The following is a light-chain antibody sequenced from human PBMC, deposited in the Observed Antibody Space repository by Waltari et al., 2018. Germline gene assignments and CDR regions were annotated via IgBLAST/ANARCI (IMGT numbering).Light chain of an antibody. CDR1: RSDVGNYTY. J-gene: IGLJ1*01. Sequence: QSALTQPASVSGSPGQSITISCTGTRSDVGNYTYVSWYQQHPGKAPKLMIHEVNNRPSGVSNRFSGSKSGDTASLTISGLQGEDEADYYCSSYSSISFLVFGSGTTVTVL. V-gene: IGLV2-14*01. CDR2: EVN. CDR3: SSYSSISFLV.